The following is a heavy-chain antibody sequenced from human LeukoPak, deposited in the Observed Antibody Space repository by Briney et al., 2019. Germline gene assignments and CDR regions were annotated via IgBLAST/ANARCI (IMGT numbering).Heavy chain of an antibody. Sequence: ASVKASCKASGYTFTSYAMHWVRQAPGQRLEWMGWINAGNGNTKYSQKFQGRVTITRDTSASTAYMELSSLRSEDTAVYYCARDGRRIAVADYWGQGTLVTVSS. CDR1: GYTFTSYA. CDR2: INAGNGNT. D-gene: IGHD6-19*01. V-gene: IGHV1-3*01. CDR3: ARDGRRIAVADY. J-gene: IGHJ4*02.